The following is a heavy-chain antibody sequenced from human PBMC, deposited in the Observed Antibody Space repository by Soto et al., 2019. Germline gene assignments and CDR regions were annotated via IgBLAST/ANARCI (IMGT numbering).Heavy chain of an antibody. J-gene: IGHJ4*02. Sequence: EVQVVESGGASVQPGGSLRLSCAASGFTFTSYWIHWVRQAPGKGLLWMSRIKGDETTSSYADSVKGRFTIYRDNAKNTVYLQMNSLRAEDTAVYYCARGAFGSYYVDYWGQGTLVTVSS. CDR2: IKGDETTS. D-gene: IGHD3-10*01. CDR3: ARGAFGSYYVDY. V-gene: IGHV3-74*01. CDR1: GFTFTSYW.